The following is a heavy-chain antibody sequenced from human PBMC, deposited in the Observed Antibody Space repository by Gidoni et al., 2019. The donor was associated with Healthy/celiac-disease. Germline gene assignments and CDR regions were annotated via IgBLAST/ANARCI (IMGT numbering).Heavy chain of an antibody. J-gene: IGHJ4*02. Sequence: QVQLVQSGAEVKKPGSSVKVSCKASGGIFSSYAISWVRQAPGQGLEWRGGIIPIFGTANYAQKFKGRVTITADESTSTAYMELSSLRSEDTAVYYCARVSGVGELFEGLDYWGQGTLVTVSS. CDR3: ARVSGVGELFEGLDY. CDR2: IIPIFGTA. V-gene: IGHV1-69*01. CDR1: GGIFSSYA. D-gene: IGHD3-10*01.